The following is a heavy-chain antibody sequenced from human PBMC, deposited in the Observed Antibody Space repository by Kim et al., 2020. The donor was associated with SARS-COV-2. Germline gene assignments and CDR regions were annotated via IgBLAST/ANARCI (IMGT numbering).Heavy chain of an antibody. Sequence: GGSLRLSCAASGFSVSSQYMMWVRPAPGRGLEWVSIIHNNDKIHYADSVRGRFSIYRDNSKNTVFLQMNRMRVEDTAVYYCAKVDYWGQGTLVTVSS. D-gene: IGHD3-10*01. CDR3: AKVDY. CDR2: IHNNDKI. J-gene: IGHJ4*02. V-gene: IGHV3-53*01. CDR1: GFSVSSQY.